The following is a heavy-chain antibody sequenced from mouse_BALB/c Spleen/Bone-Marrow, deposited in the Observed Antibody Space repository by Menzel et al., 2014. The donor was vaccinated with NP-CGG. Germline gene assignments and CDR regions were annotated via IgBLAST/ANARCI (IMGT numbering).Heavy chain of an antibody. V-gene: IGHV7-3*02. CDR3: ARDKGRVFFDY. Sequence: EVQLQQSGGGLVQPGGSLRLSCATSGFTFTDYYMNWVRQPPGKALEWLGFIRNKANGYTTEYSASVKSRFTISRDNSQNILYLQMNTLRVDDSATYYCARDKGRVFFDYWGQGTTLTVSS. CDR2: IRNKANGYTT. CDR1: GFTFTDYY. J-gene: IGHJ2*01.